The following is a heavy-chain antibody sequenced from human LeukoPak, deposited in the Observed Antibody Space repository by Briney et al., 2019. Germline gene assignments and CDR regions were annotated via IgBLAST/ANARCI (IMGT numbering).Heavy chain of an antibody. CDR3: ARSRYDFWSGYYDYFDY. D-gene: IGHD3-3*01. CDR1: GFTFSSYW. J-gene: IGHJ4*02. Sequence: GGSLRLSCAASGFTFSSYWMSWVRQAPGKGLEWVANIKQDGSEKYYVDSVKGRFTISRDNAKNSLYLQMNSLRAEDTAVYYCARSRYDFWSGYYDYFDYWGQGTLVTVSS. CDR2: IKQDGSEK. V-gene: IGHV3-7*01.